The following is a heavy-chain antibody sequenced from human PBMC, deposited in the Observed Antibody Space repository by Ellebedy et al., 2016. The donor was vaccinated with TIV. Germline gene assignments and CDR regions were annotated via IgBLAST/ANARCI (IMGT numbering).Heavy chain of an antibody. CDR1: GFTYVDHA. CDR3: AREGEWLLDY. D-gene: IGHD3-3*01. Sequence: GESLKISCVASGFTYVDHAISWVRQAPGKGLEWVANIKQDGSEKTYVDSVKGRFTISRDNAKNSVYLQMNSLRAEDTAVYYCAREGEWLLDYWGQGTLVTVSS. J-gene: IGHJ4*02. CDR2: IKQDGSEK. V-gene: IGHV3-7*01.